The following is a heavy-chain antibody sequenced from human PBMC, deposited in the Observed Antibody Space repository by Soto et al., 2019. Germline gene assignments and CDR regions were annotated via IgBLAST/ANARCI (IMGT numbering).Heavy chain of an antibody. J-gene: IGHJ6*02. V-gene: IGHV3-30-3*01. Sequence: GGSLRLSCAASGFTFSSYAMHWVRQAPGKGLEWVAVISYDGSNKYYADSVKGRFTISRDNSKNTLYLQMNSLRAEDTAVYYCARALRPPVKSGWMHPRTPSYYYYGMDVWGQGTTVTVSS. CDR3: ARALRPPVKSGWMHPRTPSYYYYGMDV. CDR2: ISYDGSNK. D-gene: IGHD3-9*01. CDR1: GFTFSSYA.